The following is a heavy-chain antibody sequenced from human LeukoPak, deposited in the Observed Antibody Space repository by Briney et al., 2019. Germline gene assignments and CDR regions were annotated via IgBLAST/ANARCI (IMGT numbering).Heavy chain of an antibody. CDR2: IIPIFGTA. Sequence: AASVKVSCKASGGTFSSYAISWVRQAPGQGLEWMGRIIPIFGTANYAQKFQGRVTITTDESTSTAYMELSSLRSDDTAVYYCARELLLRYFDWLPLDYWGQGTLVTVSS. CDR3: ARELLLRYFDWLPLDY. D-gene: IGHD3-9*01. J-gene: IGHJ4*02. V-gene: IGHV1-69*05. CDR1: GGTFSSYA.